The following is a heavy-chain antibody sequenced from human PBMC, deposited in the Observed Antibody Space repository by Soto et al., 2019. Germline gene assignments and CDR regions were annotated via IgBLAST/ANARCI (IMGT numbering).Heavy chain of an antibody. CDR2: ISGSGGTT. CDR3: ATISDRGIAAALDF. Sequence: PWGSLRLSCAASTFIFTNYAMSWVRQAPGEGLEWVSAISGSGGTTYYAESVKGRFSISRDNSKNTLYLQLNSLRVEDTAIYYCATISDRGIAAALDFWGQGTLVTVSS. D-gene: IGHD6-13*01. CDR1: TFIFTNYA. J-gene: IGHJ4*02. V-gene: IGHV3-23*01.